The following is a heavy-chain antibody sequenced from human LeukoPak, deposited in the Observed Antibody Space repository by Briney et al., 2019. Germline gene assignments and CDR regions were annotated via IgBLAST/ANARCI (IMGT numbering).Heavy chain of an antibody. V-gene: IGHV1-18*01. CDR3: ARDDGGNSGY. CDR1: GYTFTSDS. CDR2: SSAYNGNT. J-gene: IGHJ4*02. D-gene: IGHD4-23*01. Sequence: GASVKVSCKASGYTFTSDSISWGRHAPGQGLEWGGGSSAYNGNTNYAQKLQGRVTMNTDTYTSTDYMELRSLRSDHAAVYYCARDDGGNSGYWGQGTLVTVSS.